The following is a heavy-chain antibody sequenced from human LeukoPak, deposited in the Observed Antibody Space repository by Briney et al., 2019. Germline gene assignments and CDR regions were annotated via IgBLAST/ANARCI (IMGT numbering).Heavy chain of an antibody. J-gene: IGHJ3*02. V-gene: IGHV3-30-3*01. CDR1: GFTFGSYP. CDR3: ARGAFDI. Sequence: PGRSLRLSCAASGFTFGSYPIHWVRQAPGKGLEWVAAVSYDGSNKYYIDSVKGRFTISRDNSKNTLYLQMNSLRAEDTAVYYCARGAFDIWGQGTMVTVSS. CDR2: VSYDGSNK.